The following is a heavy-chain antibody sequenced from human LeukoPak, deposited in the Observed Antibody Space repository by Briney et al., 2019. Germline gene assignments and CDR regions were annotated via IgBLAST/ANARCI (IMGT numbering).Heavy chain of an antibody. CDR2: ISSSGSTI. D-gene: IGHD2-2*01. CDR1: GFTFSDYY. V-gene: IGHV3-11*01. CDR3: ARDRGYCSSTSCYRILYYYGMDV. J-gene: IGHJ6*02. Sequence: GGSLRLSCAASGFTFSDYYMSWIRQAPGKGLEGVSYISSSGSTIYYADSVKGRFTISRDNAKNSLYLQMNSLRAEDTAVYYCARDRGYCSSTSCYRILYYYGMDVWGQGTTVTVSS.